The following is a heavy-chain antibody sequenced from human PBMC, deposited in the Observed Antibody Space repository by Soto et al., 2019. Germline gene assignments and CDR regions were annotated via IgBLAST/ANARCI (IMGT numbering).Heavy chain of an antibody. Sequence: QITLKESGPALMKPTQTFTLTCVFSGFSLSTSGVGVGWVRQPTGKALEWLALIFSNDDNRYSPSLMSSLTITKDTSKNQVVLTMTNIDPLDTATFYCSHVRGSGLYCMDVWGQGTTVTVSS. CDR3: SHVRGSGLYCMDV. V-gene: IGHV2-5*01. CDR2: IFSNDDN. CDR1: GFSLSTSGVG. D-gene: IGHD3-10*01. J-gene: IGHJ6*02.